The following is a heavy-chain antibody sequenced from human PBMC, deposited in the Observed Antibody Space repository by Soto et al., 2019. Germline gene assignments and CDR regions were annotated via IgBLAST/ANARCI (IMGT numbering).Heavy chain of an antibody. CDR1: GGSISGDYY. V-gene: IGHV4-30-4*08. D-gene: IGHD2-15*01. CDR2: IYYSGSS. Sequence: QVRLHESGPGLVKPSQTLSLTCSVSGGSISGDYYWSWIRQSPEKGLEWIGYIYYSGSSYSNPALPSRRRRSRDTSKTQCSRKLRSGTAADTAVYDWARGGARWPGYFDSWGQGALVAVSS. J-gene: IGHJ4*02. CDR3: ARGGARWPGYFDS.